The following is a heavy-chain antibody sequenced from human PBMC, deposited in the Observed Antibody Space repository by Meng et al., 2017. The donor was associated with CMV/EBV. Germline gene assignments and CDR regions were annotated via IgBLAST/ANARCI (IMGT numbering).Heavy chain of an antibody. Sequence: ASVTVSCKASGYTFTGYYMHWVRQAPGQGLEWMGWINPNSGGTNYAQKFQGRVTMTRDTSISTAYMELSRLRSDGTAVYYYARDLKSFDFWCGYTNYFYYGMDVWGQGTTVTVSS. J-gene: IGHJ6*02. D-gene: IGHD3-3*01. V-gene: IGHV1-2*02. CDR3: ARDLKSFDFWCGYTNYFYYGMDV. CDR1: GYTFTGYY. CDR2: INPNSGGT.